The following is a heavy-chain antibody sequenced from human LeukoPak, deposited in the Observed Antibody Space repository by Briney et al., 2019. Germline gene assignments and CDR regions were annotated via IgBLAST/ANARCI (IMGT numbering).Heavy chain of an antibody. CDR1: GYTFTGYY. D-gene: IGHD2-15*01. CDR3: ARESPDIVVVVTAALRRSWFDP. V-gene: IGHV1-2*02. CDR2: INPDNGGT. Sequence: ASVKVSCKASGYTFTGYYIHWVRHAPGQGFEWMGWINPDNGGTNYAQKFQGRATMTRDTSISTAYMELTRLKSDDTAVYYCARESPDIVVVVTAALRRSWFDPWGQGTLVTVSS. J-gene: IGHJ5*02.